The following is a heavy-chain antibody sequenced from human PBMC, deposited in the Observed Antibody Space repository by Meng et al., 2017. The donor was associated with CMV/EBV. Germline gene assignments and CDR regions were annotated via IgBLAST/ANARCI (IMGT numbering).Heavy chain of an antibody. D-gene: IGHD2-8*02. J-gene: IGHJ4*02. V-gene: IGHV1-69*02. CDR3: AAGAGGVFSGYFDY. CDR1: VGTFSSYT. CDR2: IIPILGIA. Sequence: SVTVSCKDSVGTFSSYTISWVRQAPGQGLEWMGRIIPILGIANYAQHFQGSVTLTADKSTSTAYMELSSLRSEDTAVYYCAAGAGGVFSGYFDYWGQGTLVTVSS.